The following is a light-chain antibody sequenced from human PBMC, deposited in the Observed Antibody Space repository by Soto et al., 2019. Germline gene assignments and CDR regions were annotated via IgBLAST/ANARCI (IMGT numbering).Light chain of an antibody. CDR2: EVT. CDR3: SSFAPSNTWV. V-gene: IGLV2-8*01. CDR1: SSDVGAYNY. Sequence: QSALTQPPSASGSPGQSVTISCTGTSSDVGAYNYVSWYQQHAGKAPKLVIYEVTKRPSGVPDRFSGSKSANTASLTVSGLQAEDEADYYFSSFAPSNTWVFGGGTKPTVL. J-gene: IGLJ3*02.